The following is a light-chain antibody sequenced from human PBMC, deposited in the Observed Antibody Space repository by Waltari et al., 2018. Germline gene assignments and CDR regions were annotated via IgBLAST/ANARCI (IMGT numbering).Light chain of an antibody. Sequence: EIVMTQSPATLSVSPGQRATLSCRASQSVSSNLAWYQQKPGQAPRLLIYGASTRATGVPARFSGSVSGTEFTLTISSLQSEDFAVYSCQQYNNWPGTFGQGTQLEIK. CDR3: QQYNNWPGT. J-gene: IGKJ2*01. CDR2: GAS. V-gene: IGKV3-15*01. CDR1: QSVSSN.